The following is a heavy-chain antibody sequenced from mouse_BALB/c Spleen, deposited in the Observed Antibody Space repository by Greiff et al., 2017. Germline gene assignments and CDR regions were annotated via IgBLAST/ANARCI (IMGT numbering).Heavy chain of an antibody. Sequence: EVQVVESGGGLVQPGGSLRLSCATSGFTFTDYYMSWVRQPPGKALEWLGFIRNKANGYTTEYSASVKGRFTISRDNSQSILYLQMNTLRAEDSATYYCARKEKGGFAYWGQGTLVTVSA. CDR3: ARKEKGGFAY. CDR2: IRNKANGYTT. CDR1: GFTFTDYY. V-gene: IGHV7-3*02. J-gene: IGHJ3*01.